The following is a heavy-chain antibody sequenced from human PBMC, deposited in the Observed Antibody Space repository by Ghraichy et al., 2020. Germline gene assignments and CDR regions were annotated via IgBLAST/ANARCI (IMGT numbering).Heavy chain of an antibody. Sequence: SETLSLTCTVSGGSISSGDYYWSWIRQPPGKGLEWIGYIYYSGNTYNNPSLKSRVTLSVDPSKNQFSLKLSSVTAADTAVYYCARERVIWSGSHRGRDIWGQGTTVTVSS. CDR2: IYYSGNT. J-gene: IGHJ6*02. D-gene: IGHD3-3*01. CDR3: ARERVIWSGSHRGRDI. V-gene: IGHV4-30-4*01. CDR1: GGSISSGDYY.